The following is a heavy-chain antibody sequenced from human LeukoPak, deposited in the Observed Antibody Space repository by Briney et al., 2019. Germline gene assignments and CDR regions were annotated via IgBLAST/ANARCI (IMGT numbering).Heavy chain of an antibody. V-gene: IGHV3-30*19. CDR3: ARAILTGIQLSPWDYGMDV. CDR2: ISYDGSNK. J-gene: IGHJ6*02. CDR1: GFTFSSYG. Sequence: SGGSLRLSCAASGFTFSSYGMHWVRQAPGKGLEWVAVISYDGSNKYYADSVKGRFTISRDNSKNTLYLQMNSLRAEDTAVYYCARAILTGIQLSPWDYGMDVWGQGTTVTVSS. D-gene: IGHD5-18*01.